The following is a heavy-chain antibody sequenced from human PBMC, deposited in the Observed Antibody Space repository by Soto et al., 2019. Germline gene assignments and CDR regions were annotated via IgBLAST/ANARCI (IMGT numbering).Heavy chain of an antibody. D-gene: IGHD6-19*01. CDR3: ARLGLPPIAVAGLDY. Sequence: SETLSLTCTVSGGSISSSSYYWGWIRQPPGKGLEWIGSIYYSGSTYYNPSLKSRVTISVDTSKNQFSLKLSSVTAADTAVYYCARLGLPPIAVAGLDYWGQGTLVTVSS. J-gene: IGHJ4*02. CDR1: GGSISSSSYY. V-gene: IGHV4-39*01. CDR2: IYYSGST.